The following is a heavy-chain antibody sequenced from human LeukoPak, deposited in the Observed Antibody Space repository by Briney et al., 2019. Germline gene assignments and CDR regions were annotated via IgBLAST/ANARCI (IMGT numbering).Heavy chain of an antibody. D-gene: IGHD1-1*01. J-gene: IGHJ6*03. CDR1: GFTFSSYA. CDR2: ISYDGSNK. Sequence: GRSLRLSCAASGFTFSSYAMHWVRQAPGKGLEWVAVISYDGSNKYYADSVKRRFTISRDNSKNTLYLQMTSLRAEDTAVYYCARDRRPNEGYYYYMDVWGKGTTVTVSS. V-gene: IGHV3-30*01. CDR3: ARDRRPNEGYYYYMDV.